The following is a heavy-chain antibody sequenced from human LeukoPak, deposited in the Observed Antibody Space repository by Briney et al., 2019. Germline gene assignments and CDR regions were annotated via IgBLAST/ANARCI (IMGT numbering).Heavy chain of an antibody. D-gene: IGHD1-26*01. CDR1: GFTLSSYA. CDR3: AKDGRGATMFYYGMDV. J-gene: IGHJ6*02. V-gene: IGHV3-23*01. Sequence: GGSLRLSCAASGFTLSSYARSWVRQAPGKGLEWVSAISGSGGSTYYADSVKGRFTISRDNSKNTLYLQMNSLRAEDTAVYYCAKDGRGATMFYYGMDVWGQGTTVTVSS. CDR2: ISGSGGST.